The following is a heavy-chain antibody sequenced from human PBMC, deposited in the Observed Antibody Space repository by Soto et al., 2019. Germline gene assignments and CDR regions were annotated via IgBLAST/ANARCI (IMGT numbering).Heavy chain of an antibody. J-gene: IGHJ5*02. CDR3: ARGLAYGDYGWLDP. CDR2: ISNSGSTI. V-gene: IGHV3-11*01. CDR1: EFTFSDYY. D-gene: IGHD4-17*01. Sequence: QVQLVEAGGGLVKPGGSLRLSCAASEFTFSDYYMTWIRQAPGKGLEWVSYISNSGSTIYYADSVKGRFTIPRDNAKNSLYLQMNSLRAEDTAVYYCARGLAYGDYGWLDPWGQGTLVTVSP.